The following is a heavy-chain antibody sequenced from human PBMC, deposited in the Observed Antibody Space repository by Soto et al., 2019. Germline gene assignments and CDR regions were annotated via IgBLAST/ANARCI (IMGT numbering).Heavy chain of an antibody. CDR1: GFTFSSYA. CDR2: ISGSGVST. V-gene: IGHV3-23*01. J-gene: IGHJ4*02. Sequence: PGGSLRLSCAASGFTFSSYAMSWVRQAPGKGLERVSAISGSGVSTYYADSVKGRFTISRDNSKNTLYLQMNSLRAEDTAIYYCAKAPSSGWSNFDYSCQGTLVTVSS. CDR3: AKAPSSGWSNFDY. D-gene: IGHD6-19*01.